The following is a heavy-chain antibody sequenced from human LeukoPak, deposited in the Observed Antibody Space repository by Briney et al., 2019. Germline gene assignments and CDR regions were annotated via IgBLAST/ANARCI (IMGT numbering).Heavy chain of an antibody. J-gene: IGHJ3*02. V-gene: IGHV4-38-2*02. CDR1: GYSIRSGYS. D-gene: IGHD2-15*01. CDR3: VRKMRYCFNTFDI. CDR2: ISHNSST. Sequence: SGTLSLTCTVSGYSIRSGYSWGWIRESPGEGVEWIGCISHNSSTHYTPSLPTPITISVHTSKKQFSLKLTSMSAADTALYYCVRKMRYCFNTFDISGHRTLFT.